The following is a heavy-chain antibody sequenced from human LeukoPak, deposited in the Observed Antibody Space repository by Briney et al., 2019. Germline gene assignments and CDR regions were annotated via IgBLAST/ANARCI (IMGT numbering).Heavy chain of an antibody. Sequence: PGGSLRLSCAASGFTFSNYDMHWVRQAPGKGLEWVAVISYDGTNKYYADSVKGRFTISRDNSKNTLHLQMNSLRAEDTAVYCCAKDDRGNEAPFDYWGQGTLVTVSS. J-gene: IGHJ4*02. CDR1: GFTFSNYD. V-gene: IGHV3-30*18. CDR3: AKDDRGNEAPFDY. CDR2: ISYDGTNK.